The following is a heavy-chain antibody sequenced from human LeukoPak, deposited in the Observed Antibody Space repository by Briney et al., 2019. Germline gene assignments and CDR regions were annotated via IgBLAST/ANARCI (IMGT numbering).Heavy chain of an antibody. D-gene: IGHD3-9*01. CDR3: AKGHYDILTGYPGVDV. J-gene: IGHJ6*02. CDR2: ISYDGSNK. V-gene: IGHV3-30*18. Sequence: PGGSLRLSCAASGFTFSSYSMNWVRQAPGKGLEWVAVISYDGSNKYYADSVKGRFTISRDNSKNTLYLQMNSLRAEDTAVYYCAKGHYDILTGYPGVDVWGQGTTVTASS. CDR1: GFTFSSYS.